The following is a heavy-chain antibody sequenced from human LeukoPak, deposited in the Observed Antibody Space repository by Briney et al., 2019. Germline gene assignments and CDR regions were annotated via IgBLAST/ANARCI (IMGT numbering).Heavy chain of an antibody. CDR2: INPNSGGT. J-gene: IGHJ4*02. V-gene: IGHV1-2*02. Sequence: GASVKVSCKASGYTFTGYYMHWVRQAPGQGLEWMGWINPNSGGTNYAQQFQGRVTMTRDTSISTAYMELSRLRSDDTAVYYCARDADYSSGWYVYWGQGTLVTVSS. CDR3: ARDADYSSGWYVY. D-gene: IGHD6-19*01. CDR1: GYTFTGYY.